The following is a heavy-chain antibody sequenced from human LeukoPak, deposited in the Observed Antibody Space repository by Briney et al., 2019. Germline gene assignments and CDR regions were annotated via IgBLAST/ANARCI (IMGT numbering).Heavy chain of an antibody. CDR3: AKDVSWNWFDP. CDR1: GFTFSSYA. Sequence: SGGSLRLSCAACGFTFSSYAMSWVRPAPGKGLEWVSAISGSGGRTYYADSVKGRFTISRDNSKNTLYLQMNTLRAEDTAVYYCAKDVSWNWFDPWGQGTLVTVSS. CDR2: ISGSGGRT. V-gene: IGHV3-23*01. J-gene: IGHJ5*02.